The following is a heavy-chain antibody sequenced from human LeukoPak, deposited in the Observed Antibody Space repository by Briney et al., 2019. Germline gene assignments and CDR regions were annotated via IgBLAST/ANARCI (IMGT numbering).Heavy chain of an antibody. J-gene: IGHJ4*02. V-gene: IGHV1-2*02. Sequence: ASVKVSCKASGYSFTGYYIHWVRQAPGQGLEWMGWINPNSGATNYAQKLQGRVTMTTDTSTSTAYMELRSLRSDDTAVYYCARGDYGDYFVWGQGTLVTVSS. D-gene: IGHD4-17*01. CDR3: ARGDYGDYFV. CDR1: GYSFTGYY. CDR2: INPNSGAT.